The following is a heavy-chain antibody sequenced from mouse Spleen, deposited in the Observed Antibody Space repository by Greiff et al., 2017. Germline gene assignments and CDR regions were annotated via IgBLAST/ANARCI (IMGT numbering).Heavy chain of an antibody. CDR1: GYSITSGYY. D-gene: IGHD2-5*01. J-gene: IGHJ4*01. CDR2: ISYDGSN. Sequence: EVQLVESGPGLVKPSQSLSLTCSVTGYSITSGYYWNWIRQFPGNKLEWMGYISYDGSNNYNPSLKNRISITRDTSKNQFFLKLNSVTTEDTATYYCARDLSNSYAMDYWGQGTSVTVSS. CDR3: ARDLSNSYAMDY. V-gene: IGHV3-6*01.